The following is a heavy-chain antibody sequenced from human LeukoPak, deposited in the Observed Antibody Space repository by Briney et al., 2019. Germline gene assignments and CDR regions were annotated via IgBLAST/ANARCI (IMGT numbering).Heavy chain of an antibody. CDR2: IYPGDSDS. Sequence: GESLKISCKVSADTFTDYWIAWVRQMPGKGLEWVGFIYPGDSDSRYSPSFQGQVTISADRSITTVYLQWSTLKASDTAMYYCARHRRPFLGGHNSGLHYWGQGTLVTVSS. D-gene: IGHD5-24*01. J-gene: IGHJ4*02. CDR1: ADTFTDYW. V-gene: IGHV5-51*01. CDR3: ARHRRPFLGGHNSGLHY.